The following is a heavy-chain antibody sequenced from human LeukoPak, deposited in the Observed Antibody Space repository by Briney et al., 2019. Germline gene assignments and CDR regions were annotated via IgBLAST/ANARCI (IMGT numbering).Heavy chain of an antibody. CDR1: GFTSADYA. V-gene: IGHV3-43*02. CDR3: AKDISSYFDP. CDR2: ISGDGGST. Sequence: PRRSLRLSCAVSGFTSADYAMGWVRQAPGKGLEWVSLISGDGGSTYYADSVKGRFTISRDNSKNSLYLQMNSLRTEDTALYYCAKDISSYFDPWGQGTLVTVSS. J-gene: IGHJ5*02.